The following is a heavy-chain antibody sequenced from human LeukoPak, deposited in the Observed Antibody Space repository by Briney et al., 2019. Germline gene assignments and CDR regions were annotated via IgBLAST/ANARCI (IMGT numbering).Heavy chain of an antibody. CDR1: GFTFSDPY. CDR2: ISGSGTDI. V-gene: IGHV3-11*04. CDR3: ARTARHLDY. Sequence: PGGSLRLSCEASGFTFSDPYMSWIRQAPGKGLECLSYISGSGTDINYADSVRGRFTISRDNAKNLLYLQMNDLRVEDTAVYYCARTARHLDYWGQGTLVTVS. J-gene: IGHJ4*02. D-gene: IGHD5-18*01.